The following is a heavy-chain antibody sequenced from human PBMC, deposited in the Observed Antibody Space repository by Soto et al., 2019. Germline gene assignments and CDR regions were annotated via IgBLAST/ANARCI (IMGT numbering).Heavy chain of an antibody. CDR3: ARIDLMTATVTRRDYYYYGMDV. CDR2: INHSGNT. Sequence: SETLSLTCAVYGVSFSGYYWSWIRQPPGKGLEWIGEINHSGNTNYNPSLKSRVTISVDTSKNQFSLKLSSVTAADTAVYYCARIDLMTATVTRRDYYYYGMDVWGQGTTVTVSS. CDR1: GVSFSGYY. D-gene: IGHD4-17*01. V-gene: IGHV4-34*01. J-gene: IGHJ6*02.